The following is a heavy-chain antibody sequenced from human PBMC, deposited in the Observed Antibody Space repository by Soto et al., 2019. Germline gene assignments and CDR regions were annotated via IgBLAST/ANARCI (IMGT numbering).Heavy chain of an antibody. CDR1: GFTFSSYR. J-gene: IGHJ4*02. V-gene: IGHV3-74*01. D-gene: IGHD3-9*01. CDR3: ARDFEGVGY. Sequence: EVPLVESGGGLVQPGGSLRLSCAASGFTFSSYRMHWVRQAPGKGLVWVSRISSDGSSTTYADSAKGRFTISRDNGKDTLYLLMNRLRAEDTAVYYCARDFEGVGYWGQGTLVTVSS. CDR2: ISSDGSST.